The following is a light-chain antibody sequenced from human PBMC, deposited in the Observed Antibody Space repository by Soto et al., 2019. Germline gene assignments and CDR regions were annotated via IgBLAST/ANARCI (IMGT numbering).Light chain of an antibody. Sequence: QSVLTQPHSASGSPGQSVAISCTGTASDIGGYTFVSWYQQHPGKAPKLLIYDVNKRPSGVPDRFSGSKSGNTASLTVSGLQAEDEADYYCSAHGGTNPYVFGTGTKVTVL. CDR3: SAHGGTNPYV. J-gene: IGLJ1*01. V-gene: IGLV2-8*01. CDR2: DVN. CDR1: ASDIGGYTF.